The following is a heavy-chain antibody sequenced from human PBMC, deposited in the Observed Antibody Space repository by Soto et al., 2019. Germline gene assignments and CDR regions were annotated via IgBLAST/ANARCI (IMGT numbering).Heavy chain of an antibody. CDR1: GGSFSGYY. D-gene: IGHD5-18*01. CDR3: ARVAYSYDIYYYYGMDV. CDR2: INHSGST. V-gene: IGHV4-34*01. Sequence: PSETLSLTCAVYGGSFSGYYWSWIRQPPGKGLEWIGEINHSGSTNYNPSLKSRVTISVDTSKNQFSLKLSSVTAADTAVYYCARVAYSYDIYYYYGMDVWGQGTTVTVSS. J-gene: IGHJ6*02.